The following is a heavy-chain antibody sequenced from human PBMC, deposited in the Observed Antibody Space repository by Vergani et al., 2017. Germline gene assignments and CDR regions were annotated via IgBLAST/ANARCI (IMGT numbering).Heavy chain of an antibody. Sequence: QVQLVESGGGLVKPGGSLRLSCAASGFTFSDHYMSWVRQAPGKGLEWISYMSSGDSIYYADSVKGRFTVSRDNTKNTLYLQMNSLRAEDTAVYYCAKDMIVDDRYFQHWGQGTLVTVSS. J-gene: IGHJ1*01. V-gene: IGHV3-11*01. CDR1: GFTFSDHY. CDR2: MSSGDSI. D-gene: IGHD3-22*01. CDR3: AKDMIVDDRYFQH.